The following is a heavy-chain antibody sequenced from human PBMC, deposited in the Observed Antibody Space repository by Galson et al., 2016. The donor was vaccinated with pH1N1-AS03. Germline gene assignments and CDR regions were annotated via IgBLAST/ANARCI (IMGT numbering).Heavy chain of an antibody. CDR3: ARRRAEMSGNWYFDL. D-gene: IGHD3-10*01. J-gene: IGHJ2*01. CDR2: IYWDDDR. V-gene: IGHV2-5*02. CDR1: GFSLSTTGVG. Sequence: PALVKPTQTLTLTCSFSGFSLSTTGVGVGWIRQPPGKALEYHGLIYWDDDRRYRPSLNSRLTITKDTSKNQVLLRLTNVDPVDTGTYYCARRRAEMSGNWYFDLWGRGTLVTVSS.